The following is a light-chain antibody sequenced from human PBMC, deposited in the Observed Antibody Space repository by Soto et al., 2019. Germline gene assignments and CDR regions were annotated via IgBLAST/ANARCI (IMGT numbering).Light chain of an antibody. CDR1: QAINNY. V-gene: IGKV1-27*01. J-gene: IGKJ1*01. CDR3: QKYNSAPWP. Sequence: DFQMTQSPSSLSASVGDRVTITCRATQAINNYVAWYQQKPGKAPNLLIYAAFTLHSGVPSRFSGSGSGTDFTLTISSLRPEDVAMYYCQKYNSAPWPFGHGTKVEVK. CDR2: AAF.